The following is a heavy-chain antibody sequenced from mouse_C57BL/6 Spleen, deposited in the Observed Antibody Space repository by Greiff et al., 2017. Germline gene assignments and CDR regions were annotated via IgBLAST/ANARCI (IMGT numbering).Heavy chain of an antibody. Sequence: VKLQQSGAELVRPGASVTLSCKASGYTFTDYEMHWVKQTPVHGLEWIGAIDPETGGTAYNQKFKGKAILTADKSSSTAYMELRSLTSEDSAVYYCTRGDFYYENYWGQGTTLTVSS. J-gene: IGHJ2*01. V-gene: IGHV1-15*01. CDR1: GYTFTDYE. CDR2: IDPETGGT. CDR3: TRGDFYYENY. D-gene: IGHD2-4*01.